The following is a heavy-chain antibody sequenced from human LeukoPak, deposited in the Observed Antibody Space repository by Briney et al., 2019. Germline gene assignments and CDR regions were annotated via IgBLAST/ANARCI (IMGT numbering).Heavy chain of an antibody. Sequence: SETLSLTCAVSGGSISSGGYSWSWIRQPPGKGLEWIGYIYHSGSTYYNPSLKSRVTISVDRSNNQFSLKLSSVTAADTAVYYCARGGGYSGYDTETFDYWGQGTLVTVS. J-gene: IGHJ4*02. V-gene: IGHV4-30-2*01. CDR1: GGSISSGGYS. D-gene: IGHD5-12*01. CDR3: ARGGGYSGYDTETFDY. CDR2: IYHSGST.